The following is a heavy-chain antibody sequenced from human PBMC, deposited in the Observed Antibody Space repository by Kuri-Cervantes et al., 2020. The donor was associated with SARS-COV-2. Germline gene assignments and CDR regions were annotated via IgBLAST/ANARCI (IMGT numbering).Heavy chain of an antibody. Sequence: GGSLRLSCAASALTFSSYAMSWVRQAAGEGLGWVSAIGGSGGSTYYSHSVKGRFTISRNNSKNTLYLQMNSLRAAVTAVYYCARSRGGSYYSPFDYWGQGTLVTVSS. J-gene: IGHJ4*02. V-gene: IGHV3-23*01. CDR1: ALTFSSYA. CDR3: ARSRGGSYYSPFDY. CDR2: IGGSGGST. D-gene: IGHD1-26*01.